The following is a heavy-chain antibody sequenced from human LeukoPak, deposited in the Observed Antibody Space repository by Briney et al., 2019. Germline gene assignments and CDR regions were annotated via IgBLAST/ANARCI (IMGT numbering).Heavy chain of an antibody. D-gene: IGHD3-22*01. V-gene: IGHV4-39*01. CDR1: GGSISSGGYY. J-gene: IGHJ5*02. Sequence: PSETLSLTCTVSGGSISSGGYYWSWIRQHPGKGLEWIGYIYYSGSTYYNPSLKSRVTISVDTSKNQFSLKLSSVTAADTAVYYCARHPDSSGYDRLDPWGQGTLVTVSS. CDR3: ARHPDSSGYDRLDP. CDR2: IYYSGST.